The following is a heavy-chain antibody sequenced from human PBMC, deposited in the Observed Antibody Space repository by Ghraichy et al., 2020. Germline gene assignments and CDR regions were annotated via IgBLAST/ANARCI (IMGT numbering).Heavy chain of an antibody. Sequence: GESLNISCAASGFTFSSYSMNWVRQAPGKGLEWVSSISSSSSYIYYADSVKGRFTISRDNAKNSLYLQMNSLRAEDTAVYYCAREDGYNLRTFDYWGQGTLVTVSS. J-gene: IGHJ4*02. CDR1: GFTFSSYS. V-gene: IGHV3-21*01. CDR3: AREDGYNLRTFDY. D-gene: IGHD5-24*01. CDR2: ISSSSSYI.